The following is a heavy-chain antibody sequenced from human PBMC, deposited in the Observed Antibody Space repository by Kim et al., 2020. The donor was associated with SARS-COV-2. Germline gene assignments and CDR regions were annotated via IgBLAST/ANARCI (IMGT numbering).Heavy chain of an antibody. D-gene: IGHD3-22*01. J-gene: IGHJ4*02. Sequence: SETLSLTCTVSGGSISSGGYYWSWIRQHPGKGLEWIGYIYYSGSTYYNPSLKSRVTISVDTSKNQFSLKLSSVTAADTAVYYCARDRGYDSSGQTSYFDYWGQGTLVTVSS. CDR2: IYYSGST. CDR3: ARDRGYDSSGQTSYFDY. V-gene: IGHV4-31*03. CDR1: GGSISSGGYY.